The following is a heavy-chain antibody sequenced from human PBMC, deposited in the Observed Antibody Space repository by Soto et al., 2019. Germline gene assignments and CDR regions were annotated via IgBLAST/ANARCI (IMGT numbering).Heavy chain of an antibody. CDR3: ARIRPSYYDSSGYYYDY. CDR1: GFSLSNARMG. V-gene: IGHV2-26*01. Sequence: SGPTLVNPTETLTLTCTVSGFSLSNARMGVSWIRQPPGKALEGLAHIFSNDEKSYSTSLKSRLTISKDTSKSQVVITMTNMDPVDTATYYCARIRPSYYDSSGYYYDYWGQVTLVIVSS. CDR2: IFSNDEK. J-gene: IGHJ4*02. D-gene: IGHD3-22*01.